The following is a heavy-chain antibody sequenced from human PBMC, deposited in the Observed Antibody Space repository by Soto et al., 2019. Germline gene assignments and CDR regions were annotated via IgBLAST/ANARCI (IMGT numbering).Heavy chain of an antibody. CDR1: GGTFSNYA. Sequence: QVQLVQSGAEVKKPGSSVKVSCKASGGTFSNYAFSWVRQAPGQGLEWMGGIITLFETPTYAQRFQGRLTITADASTRTAYVGLSRIRSDPTAVYFRTIDEIGEMSTIVYAHYWCHGT. J-gene: IGHJ4*01. CDR2: IITLFETP. V-gene: IGHV1-69*01. D-gene: IGHD2-15*01. CDR3: TIDEIGEMSTIVYAHY.